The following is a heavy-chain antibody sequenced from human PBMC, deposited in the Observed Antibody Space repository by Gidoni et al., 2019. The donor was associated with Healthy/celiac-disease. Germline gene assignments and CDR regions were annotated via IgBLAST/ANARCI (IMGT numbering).Heavy chain of an antibody. CDR3: ARDPESAVGATFDY. V-gene: IGHV3-21*01. J-gene: IGHJ4*02. CDR2: ISSSSSYI. CDR1: GFTFSSYS. D-gene: IGHD1-26*01. Sequence: EVQLVESGGGLVKPGGSLRLSCAASGFTFSSYSMNWVRQAPGKGLEWVSSISSSSSYIYYADSVKGRFTISRDNAKNSLYLQMNSLRAEDTAVYYCARDPESAVGATFDYWGQGTLVTVSS.